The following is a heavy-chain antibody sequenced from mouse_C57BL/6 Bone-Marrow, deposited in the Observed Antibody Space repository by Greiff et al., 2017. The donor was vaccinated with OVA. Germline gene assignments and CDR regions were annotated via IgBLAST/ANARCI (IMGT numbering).Heavy chain of an antibody. CDR1: GYTFTSYW. Sequence: QVQLQQSGAELVMPGASVKLSCKASGYTFTSYWMHWVKQRPGQGLEWIGEIDPSDSYTNYNQKFKGKSTLTVDNSSSTAYMQLSSLTSAASAVDYCARRDDYDAAMDYWGQGTSVTVSS. J-gene: IGHJ4*01. V-gene: IGHV1-69*01. CDR2: IDPSDSYT. D-gene: IGHD2-4*01. CDR3: ARRDDYDAAMDY.